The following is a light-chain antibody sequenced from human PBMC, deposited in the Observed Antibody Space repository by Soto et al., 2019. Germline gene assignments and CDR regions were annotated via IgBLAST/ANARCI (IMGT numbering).Light chain of an antibody. CDR2: DVN. CDR1: SSDVANYNY. Sequence: QSTLTKPRSLSGSPGQSVTISCTRTSSDVANYNYVSWYQQHPGKAPKLMIYDVNKRPSGVPYRFSGSKSGNTASLTISGLQAEDEADYYCCSYAGTYTRVFGTGTKVTVL. J-gene: IGLJ1*01. CDR3: CSYAGTYTRV. V-gene: IGLV2-11*01.